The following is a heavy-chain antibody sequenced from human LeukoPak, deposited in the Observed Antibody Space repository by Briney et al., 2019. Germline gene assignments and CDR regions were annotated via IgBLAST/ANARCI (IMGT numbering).Heavy chain of an antibody. CDR3: ARDLGDYDFWSGSFDY. D-gene: IGHD3-3*01. CDR2: ISSSSSHI. V-gene: IGHV3-21*01. CDR1: GFTFSSYS. J-gene: IGHJ4*02. Sequence: GGSLRLSCAASGFTFSSYSMNWVRQAPGKGLEWVSSISSSSSHIYYADSVKGRFTISRDNAKNSLYLQMNSLRAEDTAVYYCARDLGDYDFWSGSFDYWGQGTLVTVSS.